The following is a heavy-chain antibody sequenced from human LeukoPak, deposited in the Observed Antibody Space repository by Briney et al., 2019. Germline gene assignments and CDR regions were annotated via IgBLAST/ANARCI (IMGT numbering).Heavy chain of an antibody. Sequence: SSVKVSCKASGGTFSSYAISWVRQAPGQGLEWMGGIIPIFGTANYAQKFQGRVTITTDESTSTAYMELSSLRSEDTAVYYCARIKRGYSCFVQTDKNWFDPWGQGTLVTVSS. CDR2: IIPIFGTA. J-gene: IGHJ5*02. CDR1: GGTFSSYA. D-gene: IGHD5-18*01. CDR3: ARIKRGYSCFVQTDKNWFDP. V-gene: IGHV1-69*05.